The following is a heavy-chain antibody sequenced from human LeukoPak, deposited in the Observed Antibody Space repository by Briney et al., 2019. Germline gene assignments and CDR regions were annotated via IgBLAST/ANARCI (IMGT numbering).Heavy chain of an antibody. V-gene: IGHV3-15*01. Sequence: GGSLRLSCAASGLIFSNAWMSWVRQAPGKGLEWVGRIKSKTDGGTTDYAAPVKGRFTISRGDSKNTLYLQMNSLKTEDTAVYYCTTLRSWRTDYWGQGTLVTVSS. CDR2: IKSKTDGGTT. CDR3: TTLRSWRTDY. D-gene: IGHD6-13*01. CDR1: GLIFSNAW. J-gene: IGHJ4*02.